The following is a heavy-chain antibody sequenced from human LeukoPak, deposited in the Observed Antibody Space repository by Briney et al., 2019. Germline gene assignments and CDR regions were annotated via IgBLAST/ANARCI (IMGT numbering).Heavy chain of an antibody. V-gene: IGHV1-18*01. CDR2: ISAYNGNT. Sequence: ASVKVSCKASGYTFTCYGISWVRQAPGQGLEWMGWISAYNGNTNYAQKLQGRVTMTTDTSTSTAYMELRSLRSDDTAVYYCARVGIAAAGTPQGGSSYWGQGTLVTVSS. J-gene: IGHJ4*02. D-gene: IGHD6-13*01. CDR3: ARVGIAAAGTPQGGSSY. CDR1: GYTFTCYG.